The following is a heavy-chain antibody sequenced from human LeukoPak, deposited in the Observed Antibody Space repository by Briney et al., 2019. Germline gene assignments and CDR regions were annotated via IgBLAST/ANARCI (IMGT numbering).Heavy chain of an antibody. D-gene: IGHD3-10*01. V-gene: IGHV3-30*18. Sequence: GGSLRLSCEASGFIFSNYAMNWVRHAPGKGLEWVTIMSADGSLEFYADSVKGRFAISRDNSKSTLYLQMNNLRANDTAVYYCAKDGWFGDGLDSWGQGTLVTVSS. CDR2: MSADGSLE. J-gene: IGHJ4*02. CDR3: AKDGWFGDGLDS. CDR1: GFIFSNYA.